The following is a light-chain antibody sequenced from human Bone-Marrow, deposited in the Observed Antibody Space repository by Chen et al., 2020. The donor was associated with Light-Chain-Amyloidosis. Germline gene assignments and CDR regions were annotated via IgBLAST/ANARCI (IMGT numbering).Light chain of an antibody. V-gene: IGLV3-21*02. J-gene: IGLJ3*02. CDR2: DDS. Sequence: YVLTQPSSVSVAPGQTATIACGGNNIGSTSVHWYQQPPGQAPLLVVYDDSDRPPGIPERLSGSNSGNTATLTISGVEAGDEADYYCQVWDRGSDRPVFGGGTKLTVL. CDR3: QVWDRGSDRPV. CDR1: NIGSTS.